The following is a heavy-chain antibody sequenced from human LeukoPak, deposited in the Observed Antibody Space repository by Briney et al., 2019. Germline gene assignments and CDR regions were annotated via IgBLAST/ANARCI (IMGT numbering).Heavy chain of an antibody. CDR3: TRVGNYDFWSGYYRPPLFDY. Sequence: GGSLRLSCTASGFTFGDYAMSWFRQAPGKGLEWVGFIRGKAYGGTTEYAASVKGRFTISRDDSKSIAYLQMNSLKTEDTAVYYCTRVGNYDFWSGYYRPPLFDYWGQGTLVTVSS. CDR2: IRGKAYGGTT. J-gene: IGHJ4*02. V-gene: IGHV3-49*03. CDR1: GFTFGDYA. D-gene: IGHD3-3*01.